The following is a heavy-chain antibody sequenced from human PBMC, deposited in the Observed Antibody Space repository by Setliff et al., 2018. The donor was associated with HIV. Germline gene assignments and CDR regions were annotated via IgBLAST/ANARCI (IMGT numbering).Heavy chain of an antibody. CDR1: GGSISSHY. V-gene: IGHV4-59*11. Sequence: SETLSLTCTVSGGSISSHYWSWIRQPPGKGLEWIGYIYYSGSTNYNPSLKSRVTISVDTSKNQFSLKLSSVTAADTAVYYCARGDQSSSWYIYGGQGTLVTSPQ. CDR2: IYYSGST. D-gene: IGHD6-13*01. J-gene: IGHJ4*02. CDR3: ARGDQSSSWYIY.